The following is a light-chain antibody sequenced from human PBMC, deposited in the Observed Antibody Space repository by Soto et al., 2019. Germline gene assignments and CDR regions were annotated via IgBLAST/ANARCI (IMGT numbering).Light chain of an antibody. J-gene: IGLJ1*01. CDR3: SSYTNSSNPYV. CDR2: DVT. V-gene: IGLV2-14*01. CDR1: SSDVGGYNY. Sequence: QSALTQPASVSGSPGQSITISCTGTSSDVGGYNYVSWYQQHPVKAPKLMIYDVTNRPSGVSDRFSGSKSGNTASLTISGLQAEDEADYYCSSYTNSSNPYVFGPGTKVTV.